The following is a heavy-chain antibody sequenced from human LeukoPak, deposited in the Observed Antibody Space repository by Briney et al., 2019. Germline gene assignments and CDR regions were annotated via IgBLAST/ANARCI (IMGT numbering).Heavy chain of an antibody. Sequence: PGGSLRLSCAASGFTVSSNYMSWVRQAPGEGLEWVSYISSLSGTIYYADSVKGRFTISRDNAKNSLYLQMDSLRAEDTAVYYCARSRRDGDYLFNAFDIWGQGTMVTVSS. CDR2: ISSLSGTI. D-gene: IGHD4-17*01. CDR1: GFTVSSNY. J-gene: IGHJ3*02. CDR3: ARSRRDGDYLFNAFDI. V-gene: IGHV3-48*01.